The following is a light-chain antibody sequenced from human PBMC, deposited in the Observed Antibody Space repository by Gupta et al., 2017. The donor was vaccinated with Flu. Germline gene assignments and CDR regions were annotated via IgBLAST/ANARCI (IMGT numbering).Light chain of an antibody. V-gene: IGLV2-23*02. J-gene: IGLJ1*01. CDR1: SGDVGNYNV. CDR3: CSDADSRTFV. Sequence: ITISRTGTSGDVGNYNVVCWDQPHPAEAHILMIYEVNRRSAVVARRFSGSKSGSTASLTISGLKGEDEGDYYCCSDADSRTFVFGTGTKVTVL. CDR2: EVN.